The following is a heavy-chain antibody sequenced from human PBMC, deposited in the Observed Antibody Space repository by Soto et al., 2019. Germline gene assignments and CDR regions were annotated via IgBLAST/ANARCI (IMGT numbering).Heavy chain of an antibody. CDR1: GFILTSYY. J-gene: IGHJ4*02. Sequence: ASVKVSCKASGFILTSYYMHWVRQAPGQGLEWMGIIDPSGGSTTDAQKFQGRITMTRETSTSTVYMELSSLRSEDTAVYYCARTEQWLVPPFDYWGQGTLVTVSS. CDR2: IDPSGGST. CDR3: ARTEQWLVPPFDY. V-gene: IGHV1-46*01. D-gene: IGHD6-19*01.